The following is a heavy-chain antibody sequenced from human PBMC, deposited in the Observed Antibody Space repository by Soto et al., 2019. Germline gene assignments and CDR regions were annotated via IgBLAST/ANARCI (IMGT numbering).Heavy chain of an antibody. CDR2: ILSKTNNYAT. J-gene: IGHJ3*02. D-gene: IGHD4-17*01. CDR3: ASRDYSDYGGGGIDI. CDR1: GFSLSVST. Sequence: EVQLVESGGGLVQPGGSLKLSCAASGFSLSVSTIHWVRQASGKGLEWVGRILSKTNNYATTYAASVRGRFTFSRDDSENRAYLQMDSLRVDDMAVYYCASRDYSDYGGGGIDIWGQGTVVTVSS. V-gene: IGHV3-73*01.